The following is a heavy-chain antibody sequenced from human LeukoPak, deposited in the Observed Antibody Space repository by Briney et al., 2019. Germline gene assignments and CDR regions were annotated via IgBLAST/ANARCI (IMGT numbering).Heavy chain of an antibody. CDR1: GASISSSSYY. J-gene: IGHJ4*02. V-gene: IGHV4-39*01. CDR2: IYYSGGT. CDR3: ARHAYYYDSSGYYYYFDY. D-gene: IGHD3-22*01. Sequence: PSETLSLTCSVSGASISSSSYYWDWIRQPPGKGLEWIGSIYYSGGTYYNPSLKSRVTISVDTSKNQFSLKLSSVTAADTAVYYCARHAYYYDSSGYYYYFDYWGQGTLVTVSS.